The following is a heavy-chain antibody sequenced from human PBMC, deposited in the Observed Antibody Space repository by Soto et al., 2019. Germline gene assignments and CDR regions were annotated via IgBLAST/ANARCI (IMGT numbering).Heavy chain of an antibody. CDR1: GFTFSSYS. J-gene: IGHJ6*02. CDR2: ISGSGGST. V-gene: IGHV3-23*01. CDR3: AKDYRNYRYYYGMDV. D-gene: IGHD1-7*01. Sequence: GGSLRLSCAASGFTFSSYSMTWVRQAPGKGLEWVSAISGSGGSTYHADSVKGWFTISRDNSKNTLYLQMNSLRAEDTAVYYCAKDYRNYRYYYGMDVWGQGTTVTVSS.